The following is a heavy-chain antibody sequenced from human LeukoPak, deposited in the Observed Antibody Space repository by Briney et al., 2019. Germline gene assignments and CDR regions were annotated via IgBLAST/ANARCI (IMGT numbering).Heavy chain of an antibody. V-gene: IGHV5-10-1*01. CDR1: GYSFTTYW. D-gene: IGHD3-10*01. CDR2: IDPSDSYT. J-gene: IGHJ4*02. Sequence: GESLKISCKGSGYSFTTYWISWVRQMPGKGLEWMGRIDPSDSYTNYSPSFQGHVTISADKSVATAYLQWSSLKASDTAMYYCARRELSPKRFFDYWGQGTLVTVS. CDR3: ARRELSPKRFFDY.